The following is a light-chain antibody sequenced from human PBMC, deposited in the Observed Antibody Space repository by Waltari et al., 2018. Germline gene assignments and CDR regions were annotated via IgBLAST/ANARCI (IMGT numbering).Light chain of an antibody. V-gene: IGLV1-40*01. CDR1: SSNIGAGHY. CDR3: QSFDSNVRGGVV. Sequence: QSLLTQPTSVSGAPGQRVTISCTGSSSNIGAGHYLHWSQAFPGTAPKLLINGNNNRPSGVPDRFSGSKSGSSASLAINGLQAEDEADDYCQSFDSNVRGGVVFGGGTKVTVL. CDR2: GNN. J-gene: IGLJ3*02.